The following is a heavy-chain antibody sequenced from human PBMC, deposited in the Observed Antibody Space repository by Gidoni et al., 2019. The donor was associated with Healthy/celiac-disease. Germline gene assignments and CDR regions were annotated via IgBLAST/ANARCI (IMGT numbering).Heavy chain of an antibody. CDR3: AREYRHYYDSSGYDYGNDAFDI. CDR2: TYYRSKWYN. D-gene: IGHD3-22*01. J-gene: IGHJ3*02. Sequence: QVQLQQSGPGLVKPSQTLSLTCAISGDSVSSNSAALNWIRQSPSRGLEWLGRTYYRSKWYNDYAVSVKSRITINPDTSKNQFSLQLNSVTPEDTAVYYCAREYRHYYDSSGYDYGNDAFDIWGQGTMVTVSS. V-gene: IGHV6-1*01. CDR1: GDSVSSNSAA.